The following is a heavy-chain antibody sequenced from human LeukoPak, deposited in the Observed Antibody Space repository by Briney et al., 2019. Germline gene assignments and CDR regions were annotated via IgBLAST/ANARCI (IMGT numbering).Heavy chain of an antibody. V-gene: IGHV3-48*04. D-gene: IGHD2-8*01. Sequence: GGSLKLSCAASGFTFSTHDLNWVRQAPGKGLEWVSFISSRSSTIYYADSGKGRFTTSRDNAKNALYQQMNSLEAEDTSLYYCASHKGAGVAFRPFHIWGQGTMVTFAS. CDR1: GFTFSTHD. J-gene: IGHJ3*02. CDR2: ISSRSSTI. CDR3: ASHKGAGVAFRPFHI.